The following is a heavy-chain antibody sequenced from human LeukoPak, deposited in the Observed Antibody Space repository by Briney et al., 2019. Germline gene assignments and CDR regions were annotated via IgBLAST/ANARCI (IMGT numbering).Heavy chain of an antibody. D-gene: IGHD6-13*01. CDR2: ISSSSSYI. V-gene: IGHV3-21*01. J-gene: IGHJ5*02. CDR1: GFTFSSYS. Sequence: GGSLRLSCAASGFTFSSYSMNWVRQAPGKGLEWVSSISSSSSYIYYADSVKGRFTVSRDNGKKSLYLQMNSLRVEDTALYYCASRSINWYKGNNWFDPWGLGTLVTVSS. CDR3: ASRSINWYKGNNWFDP.